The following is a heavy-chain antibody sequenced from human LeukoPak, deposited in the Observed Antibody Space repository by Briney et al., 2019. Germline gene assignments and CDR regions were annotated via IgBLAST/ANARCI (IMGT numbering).Heavy chain of an antibody. J-gene: IGHJ3*02. Sequence: GGSLRLSCAASGFTLNYHSVNWVRQAPGKGLEWVSASSGSGGTTYYADSVKGRFTISRDNSKNMLYLQMNSLRAEDTAVYYCAKTTVTTYGVADAFDIWGQGTMVTVSS. CDR2: SSGSGGTT. CDR1: GFTLNYHS. CDR3: AKTTVTTYGVADAFDI. D-gene: IGHD4-17*01. V-gene: IGHV3-23*01.